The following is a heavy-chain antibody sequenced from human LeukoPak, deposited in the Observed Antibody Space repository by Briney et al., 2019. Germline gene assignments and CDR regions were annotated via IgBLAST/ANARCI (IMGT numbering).Heavy chain of an antibody. V-gene: IGHV1-18*01. CDR1: GYTFTSCG. J-gene: IGHJ4*02. D-gene: IGHD6-13*01. CDR3: AVCIAAAGSSFDY. CDR2: ISAYNGNT. Sequence: GASVKVSCRASGYTFTSCGISWVRQAPGQGLEWMGWISAYNGNTNYAQKLQGRVTMTTDTSTSTAYMELRSLRSDDTAVYYCAVCIAAAGSSFDYWGQGTLVTVSS.